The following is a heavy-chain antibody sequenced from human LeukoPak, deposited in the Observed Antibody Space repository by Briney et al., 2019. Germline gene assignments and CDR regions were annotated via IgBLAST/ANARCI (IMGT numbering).Heavy chain of an antibody. CDR2: ISSSGSTI. V-gene: IGHV3-11*01. CDR1: GFTFSDYY. D-gene: IGHD3-10*01. Sequence: GGSLRLSCAASGFTFSDYYMSWIRQAPGKGLEGVSYISSSGSTIYYTDSVKGRFTISRDNAKNSLYLQMNSLRAEDTAVYYCARHPRRPMVRGVIITFWFDPWGQGTLVTVSS. J-gene: IGHJ5*02. CDR3: ARHPRRPMVRGVIITFWFDP.